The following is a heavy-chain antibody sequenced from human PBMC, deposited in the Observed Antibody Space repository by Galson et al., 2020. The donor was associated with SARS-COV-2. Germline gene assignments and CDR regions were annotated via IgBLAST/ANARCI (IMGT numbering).Heavy chain of an antibody. J-gene: IGHJ4*02. Sequence: ASVKVSCKASGYTFISYGISWVRQAPGQGLEWMGWISDYNGNTNYAQRHQGRVTMTTDTSTSTAYMELRSLRSDDTAVYYCARAWDSSTWKTYFDYWCQETLVTVSS. CDR2: ISDYNGNT. D-gene: IGHD6-13*01. CDR3: ARAWDSSTWKTYFDY. CDR1: GYTFISYG. V-gene: IGHV1-18*01.